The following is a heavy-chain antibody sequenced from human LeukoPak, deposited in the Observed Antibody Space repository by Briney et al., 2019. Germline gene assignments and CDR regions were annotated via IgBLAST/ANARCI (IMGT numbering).Heavy chain of an antibody. J-gene: IGHJ4*02. V-gene: IGHV4-34*01. D-gene: IGHD6-19*01. CDR3: AREIRGWYRRDYFDY. CDR1: GGSFSGYY. Sequence: SETLSLTCAVYGGSFSGYYWSWIRQPPGKGLEWIGEINHSGSTNYNPSLKSRVTISVDTSKNQFSLKLSSVTAADTAVYYCAREIRGWYRRDYFDYWGQGTLVTVSS. CDR2: INHSGST.